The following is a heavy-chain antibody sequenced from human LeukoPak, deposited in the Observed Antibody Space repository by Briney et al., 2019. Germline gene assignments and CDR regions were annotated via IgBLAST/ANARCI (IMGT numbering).Heavy chain of an antibody. Sequence: GGSLRLSCAASGFTFSSYAMSWVRQAPGKGLEWVSAISGSGGSTYYADSVKGRFTISRDNSKNTLYLQMNSLRAEDTAVYYCAKDERAVVVVAASHWGQGTLVTVSS. D-gene: IGHD2-15*01. CDR2: ISGSGGST. CDR3: AKDERAVVVVAASH. CDR1: GFTFSSYA. J-gene: IGHJ4*02. V-gene: IGHV3-23*01.